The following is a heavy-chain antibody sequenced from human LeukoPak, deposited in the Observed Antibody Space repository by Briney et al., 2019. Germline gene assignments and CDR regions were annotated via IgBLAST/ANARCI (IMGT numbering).Heavy chain of an antibody. CDR1: GGSFSGYY. J-gene: IGHJ5*02. V-gene: IGHV4-34*01. Sequence: SETLSLTCAVYGGSFSGYYWSWIRQPPGKGLEWIGEINHSGSTNYNPSLKSRVTISVDTSKNQFSLKLSSVTAADTAVYYCASRNITVTKHNWFDPWGQGTLVTVSS. CDR3: ASRNITVTKHNWFDP. D-gene: IGHD1-20*01. CDR2: INHSGST.